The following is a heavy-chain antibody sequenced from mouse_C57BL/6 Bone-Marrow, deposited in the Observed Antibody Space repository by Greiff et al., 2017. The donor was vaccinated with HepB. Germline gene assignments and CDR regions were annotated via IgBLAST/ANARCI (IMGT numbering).Heavy chain of an antibody. V-gene: IGHV1-61*01. CDR2: IYPSDSET. CDR3: ASQLTGSFFDY. Sequence: VKLQQSGAELVKPGASVKISCKASGYAFSSYWMDWVKQRPGQGLEWIGNIYPSDSETHYNQKFKDKATLTVDKSSSTAYMQLSSLTSEDSAVYYCASQLTGSFFDYWGQGTTLTVSS. J-gene: IGHJ2*01. D-gene: IGHD4-1*01. CDR1: GYAFSSYW.